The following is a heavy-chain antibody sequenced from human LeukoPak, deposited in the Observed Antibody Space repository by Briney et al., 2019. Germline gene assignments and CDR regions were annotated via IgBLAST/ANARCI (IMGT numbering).Heavy chain of an antibody. J-gene: IGHJ4*02. D-gene: IGHD1-26*01. CDR2: IAPSDSYT. V-gene: IGHV5-10-1*01. Sequence: GESLKISCQGSGYSFTNYWISWVRQMPGKGLEWMGRIAPSDSYTNYSPSFQGHVTISADKSISTAYLQWSSLEASDTAMYYCARRTLGATRTKYFDYWGQGTLVTVSS. CDR3: ARRTLGATRTKYFDY. CDR1: GYSFTNYW.